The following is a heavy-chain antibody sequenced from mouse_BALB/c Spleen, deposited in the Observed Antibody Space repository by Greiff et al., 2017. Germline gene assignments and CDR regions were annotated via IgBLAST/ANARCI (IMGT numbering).Heavy chain of an antibody. J-gene: IGHJ2*01. V-gene: IGHV1-14*01. D-gene: IGHD1-1*01. Sequence: VQLKESGPELVKPGASVKMSCKASGYTFTSYVMHWVKQKPGQGLEWIGYINPYNDGTKYNEKFKGKATLTSDKSSSTAYMELARLTSEDSAVYYCARSHYYGSLDYWGQGTTLAVAS. CDR3: ARSHYYGSLDY. CDR1: GYTFTSYV. CDR2: INPYNDGT.